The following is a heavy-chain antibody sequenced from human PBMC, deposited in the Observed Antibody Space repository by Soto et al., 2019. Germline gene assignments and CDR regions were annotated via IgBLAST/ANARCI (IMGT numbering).Heavy chain of an antibody. CDR2: ISSGGST. CDR3: ARDTLGGAYNFWH. J-gene: IGHJ4*02. Sequence: EVQLVESGGGLVQPGGSLRLSCAASGFTVSSYYMTWVRQAPGQGLEWVSVISSGGSTYYADSVKGRFTISRDNSKNTLYLQMNRLTADDTAVYYCARDTLGGAYNFWHGGQGTLVTVSS. D-gene: IGHD3-3*01. V-gene: IGHV3-66*01. CDR1: GFTVSSYY.